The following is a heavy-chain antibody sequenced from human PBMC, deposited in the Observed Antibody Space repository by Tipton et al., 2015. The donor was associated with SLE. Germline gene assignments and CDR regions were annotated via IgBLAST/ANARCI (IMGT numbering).Heavy chain of an antibody. CDR3: ARRVTYCSGATCYPDAFDS. Sequence: TLSLTCTVSGGSFSSASYYWRWNWIRQPAGKGLEWIGRISNSGSTYSNPSLKSRLIISLDTSKNQFSLKLRSVTAADTAVYFCARRVTYCSGATCYPDAFDSWGQGTMVTVSS. D-gene: IGHD2-15*01. CDR2: ISNSGST. V-gene: IGHV4-61*02. CDR1: GGSFSSASYY. J-gene: IGHJ3*01.